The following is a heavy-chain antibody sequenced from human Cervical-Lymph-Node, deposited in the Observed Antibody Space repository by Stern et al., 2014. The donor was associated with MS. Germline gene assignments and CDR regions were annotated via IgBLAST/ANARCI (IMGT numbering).Heavy chain of an antibody. CDR1: GGSISSGGYF. CDR2: IYHSGRT. V-gene: IGHV4-31*03. Sequence: QLQLQESGPGLVKPSQTLSLTCTVSGGSISSGGYFWSWIRQHPGKGLEWIGYIYHSGRTYYNPSLKSRVSISVDTSKNQFSLNLSSVTAADTAVYYCARKGAIVPAAIENWFDSWGQGTLVTVSS. D-gene: IGHD2-2*01. J-gene: IGHJ5*01. CDR3: ARKGAIVPAAIENWFDS.